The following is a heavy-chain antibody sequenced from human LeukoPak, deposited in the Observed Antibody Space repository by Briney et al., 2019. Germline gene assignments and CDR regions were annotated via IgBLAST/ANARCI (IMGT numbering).Heavy chain of an antibody. Sequence: PSETLSLTCAVYGESFSGYYWSWIRQPPGKGLEWIGEINHSGSTNYNPSLKSRVTISVDTSKNQFSLKLSSVTAADMAVYYCARGVARTYYSDTSGYAAADYWGQGTLVTVSS. CDR3: ARGVARTYYSDTSGYAAADY. J-gene: IGHJ4*02. CDR2: INHSGST. CDR1: GESFSGYY. D-gene: IGHD3-22*01. V-gene: IGHV4-34*01.